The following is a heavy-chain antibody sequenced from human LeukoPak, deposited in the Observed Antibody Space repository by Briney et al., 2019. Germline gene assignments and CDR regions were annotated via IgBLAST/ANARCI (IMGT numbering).Heavy chain of an antibody. Sequence: PSETLSLTCTVSGGSISSYYWSWIRQTPGQGLEWIGYIYFSGSTNFNPSLKSRITISVYTSKDQFSLKLSSVAAADTAVYYCARSYCSSTSCYEYWFYPWGQGTLVTVFS. CDR1: GGSISSYY. V-gene: IGHV4-59*08. J-gene: IGHJ5*02. CDR2: IYFSGST. D-gene: IGHD2-2*01. CDR3: ARSYCSSTSCYEYWFYP.